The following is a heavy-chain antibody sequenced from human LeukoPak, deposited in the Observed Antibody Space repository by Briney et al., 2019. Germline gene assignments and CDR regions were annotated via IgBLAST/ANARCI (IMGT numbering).Heavy chain of an antibody. V-gene: IGHV3-13*04. CDR1: GFTLRKFD. CDR2: ISSSGDT. CDR3: VRALYNSGQFDP. Sequence: GGSLRLSCAASGFTLRKFDMHWVRQPPGKGLEWVSGISSSGDTFYQDSVKGRFTISRENGENSLFLQLNSLRTGDTAVYYCVRALYNSGQFDPWGQGTLVTVSS. D-gene: IGHD5-12*01. J-gene: IGHJ5*02.